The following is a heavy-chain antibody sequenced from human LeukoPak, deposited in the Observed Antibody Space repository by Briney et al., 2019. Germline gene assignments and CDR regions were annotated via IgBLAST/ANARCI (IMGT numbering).Heavy chain of an antibody. CDR3: AKGLIAAPTSYYYYGMDV. V-gene: IGHV3-53*01. CDR1: GFTVSSNY. CDR2: IYSAGST. Sequence: GGSLRLSCAASGFTVSSNYMSWVRQAPGKELEWVSVIYSAGSTYYADSVKGRFTISRDNSKNTLYLQMNSLRAEDTAVYYCAKGLIAAPTSYYYYGMDVWGQGTTVTVSS. D-gene: IGHD6-6*01. J-gene: IGHJ6*02.